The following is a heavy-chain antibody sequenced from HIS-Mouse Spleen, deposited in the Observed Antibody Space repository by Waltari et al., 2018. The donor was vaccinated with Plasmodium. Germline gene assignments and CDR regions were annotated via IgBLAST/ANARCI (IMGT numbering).Heavy chain of an antibody. CDR1: GYTFTSFG. CDR2: MNPNSGNT. Sequence: QVQLVQSGAEVKKPGASVKVSCKASGYTFTSFGINWVRQATGKGLEWMGWMNPNSGNTGYAQKFQGRVTMTRNTSISTAYMELSSLRSEDTAVYYCASADYGDYYYGMDVWGQGTTVTVSS. V-gene: IGHV1-8*01. D-gene: IGHD4-17*01. CDR3: ASADYGDYYYGMDV. J-gene: IGHJ6*02.